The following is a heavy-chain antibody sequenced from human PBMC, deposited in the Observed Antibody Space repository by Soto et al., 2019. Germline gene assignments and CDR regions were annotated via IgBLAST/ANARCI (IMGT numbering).Heavy chain of an antibody. CDR1: GFTFSSFG. J-gene: IGHJ6*02. D-gene: IGHD3-3*01. CDR3: ARDASYYSLWSGYYPSRNGMDV. CDR2: IWYDGSKK. V-gene: IGHV3-33*01. Sequence: QVQVVESGGGVVQPGRSLRLSCAASGFTFSSFGMHWVRQAPGEGLEWVSLIWYDGSKKSYGDSVKGRFTISRDNSRNTVYLQMNSLRADDTAVYYCARDASYYSLWSGYYPSRNGMDVWGQGTTVTVSS.